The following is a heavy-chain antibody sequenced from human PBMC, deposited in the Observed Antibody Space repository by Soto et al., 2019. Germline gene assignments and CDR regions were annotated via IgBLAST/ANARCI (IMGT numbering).Heavy chain of an antibody. D-gene: IGHD6-19*01. CDR2: ISSSSSTI. Sequence: GGSLRLSCAASGFTFSSYSMNWVRQAPGKGLEWVSYISSSSSTIYYADSVKGRFTISRDNAKNSLYLQMNSLRAEDTAVYYCANQWLPQGHWFDPWGQGTLVTVSS. CDR1: GFTFSSYS. V-gene: IGHV3-48*01. J-gene: IGHJ5*02. CDR3: ANQWLPQGHWFDP.